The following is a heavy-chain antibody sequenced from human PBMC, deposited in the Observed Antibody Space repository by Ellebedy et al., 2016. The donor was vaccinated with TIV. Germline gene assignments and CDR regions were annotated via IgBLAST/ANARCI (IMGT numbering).Heavy chain of an antibody. CDR2: IIPIFGTA. Sequence: ASVKVSCKASGGTSSSYAISWVRQAPGQGLEWMGGIIPIFGTANYAQKFQGRVTITADKSTSTAYMELRSLRSDDTAVYYCARGTTVIYGMDVWGQGTTVTVSS. J-gene: IGHJ6*02. V-gene: IGHV1-69*06. CDR3: ARGTTVIYGMDV. D-gene: IGHD4-17*01. CDR1: GGTSSSYA.